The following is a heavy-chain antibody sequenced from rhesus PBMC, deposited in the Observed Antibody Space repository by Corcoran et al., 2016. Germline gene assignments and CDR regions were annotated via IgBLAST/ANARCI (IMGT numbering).Heavy chain of an antibody. CDR2: KKYGGSEK. D-gene: IGHD6-31*01. V-gene: IGHV3S35*01. J-gene: IGHJ4*01. Sequence: EVQLVESGGGLVQPGGSLRLSCAASGFTFSSTRMNWIRQAPGKRLEWVADKKYGGSEKYYVDSVKGRCTISRDNAKNSLYLQMNSLRAEDTAVYYCVTAAGDYWGQGVLVTVSS. CDR1: GFTFSSTR. CDR3: VTAAGDY.